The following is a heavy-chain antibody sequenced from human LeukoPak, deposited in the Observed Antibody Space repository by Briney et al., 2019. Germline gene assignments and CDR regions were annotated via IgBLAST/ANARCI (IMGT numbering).Heavy chain of an antibody. V-gene: IGHV3-43D*03. CDR2: ISWDGGST. D-gene: IGHD6-19*01. Sequence: PGGSLRLSCAASGFTFDDYAMHWARQAPGKGLEWVSLISWDGGSTYYADSVKGRFTISRDNSKNSLYLQMNSLRAEDTALYYCAKDSGRGWYSCDYWGQGTLVTVSS. CDR1: GFTFDDYA. CDR3: AKDSGRGWYSCDY. J-gene: IGHJ4*02.